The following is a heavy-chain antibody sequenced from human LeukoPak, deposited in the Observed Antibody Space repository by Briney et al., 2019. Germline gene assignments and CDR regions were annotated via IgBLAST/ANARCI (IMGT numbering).Heavy chain of an antibody. CDR1: GFTFSSYW. D-gene: IGHD6-6*01. CDR3: ARSGGSSSLGY. V-gene: IGHV3-74*01. CDR2: INTDGSST. Sequence: GGSLRLSCAASGFTFSSYWMHWVRQAPGKGLVWVSHINTDGSSTTYADSVKARLTISRDNAKNTLYLQMNSLRAEDTAVYYCARSGGSSSLGYWGQGTLVTVSS. J-gene: IGHJ4*02.